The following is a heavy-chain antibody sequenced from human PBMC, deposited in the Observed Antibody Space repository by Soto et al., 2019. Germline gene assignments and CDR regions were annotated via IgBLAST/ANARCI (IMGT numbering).Heavy chain of an antibody. CDR1: GGSFSGDY. D-gene: IGHD2-2*01. V-gene: IGHV4-34*01. J-gene: IGHJ5*02. Sequence: QVQLQQWGAGLLKPSETLSLTCVVYGGSFSGDYWSWIRQSQGKGLEWIGGINHRGSTNYNPSLESRVTISVDTSKNQFSLKMPSVTAADTAMYYCARDGFCTSTTGRVGNWFDPWGQGTLVTVSS. CDR3: ARDGFCTSTTGRVGNWFDP. CDR2: INHRGST.